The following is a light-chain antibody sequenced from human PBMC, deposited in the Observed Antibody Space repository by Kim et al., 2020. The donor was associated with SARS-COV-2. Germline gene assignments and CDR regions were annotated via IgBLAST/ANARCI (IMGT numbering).Light chain of an antibody. CDR3: QRYNSWPPSWT. CDR2: GAS. V-gene: IGKV3-15*01. CDR1: QSVSSN. Sequence: PGERATLSCRASQSVSSNLAWYQQKPGQAPRLLIYGASTRATGIPARFSGSGSGTEFTLTISSLQSEDFAVYYCQRYNSWPPSWTFGQGTKVDIK. J-gene: IGKJ1*01.